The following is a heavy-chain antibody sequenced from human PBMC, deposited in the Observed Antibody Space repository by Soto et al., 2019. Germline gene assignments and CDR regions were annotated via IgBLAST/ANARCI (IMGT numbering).Heavy chain of an antibody. CDR1: EFTFSSYG. D-gene: IGHD6-13*01. V-gene: IGHV3-33*01. CDR2: IWYDGSNK. J-gene: IGHJ6*03. Sequence: GGSLRLSCAASEFTFSSYGRKWVRQAPGKGLEWVAVIWYDGSNKYYADSVKGRFTISRDNSKNTLYLQMNSLRAEDTAVYYCARAFEQQLYYYYYYMDVWGKGTTVTVPS. CDR3: ARAFEQQLYYYYYYMDV.